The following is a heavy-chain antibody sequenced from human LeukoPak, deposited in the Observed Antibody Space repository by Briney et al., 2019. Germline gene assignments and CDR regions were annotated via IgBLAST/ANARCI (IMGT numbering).Heavy chain of an antibody. CDR2: INPTGGST. CDR1: GHTFPSYF. J-gene: IGHJ4*02. V-gene: IGHV1-46*01. Sequence: ASVKVSCKASGHTFPSYFMHWVRQAPGQGLEWMGIINPTGGSTTYAQKFPGRVTMTRDTSTSTVYMELSSLRSDDTAVYYCARTAARRFDYWGQGTLVIVSS. D-gene: IGHD6-6*01. CDR3: ARTAARRFDY.